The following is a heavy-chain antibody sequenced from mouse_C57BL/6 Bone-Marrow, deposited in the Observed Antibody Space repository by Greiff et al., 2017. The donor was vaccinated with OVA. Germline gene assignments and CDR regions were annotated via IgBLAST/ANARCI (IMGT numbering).Heavy chain of an antibody. CDR1: GFTFSSYT. Sequence: EVKLVESGGGLVKPGGSLKLSCAASGFTFSSYTMSWVRQTPEKRLEWVATISGGGGNTYYPDSVKGRFTISRDNAKNTLYLQMSSLRSEDTALYYCASPYYTEAWFAYWGQGTLVTVSA. D-gene: IGHD1-1*01. CDR2: ISGGGGNT. CDR3: ASPYYTEAWFAY. V-gene: IGHV5-9*01. J-gene: IGHJ3*01.